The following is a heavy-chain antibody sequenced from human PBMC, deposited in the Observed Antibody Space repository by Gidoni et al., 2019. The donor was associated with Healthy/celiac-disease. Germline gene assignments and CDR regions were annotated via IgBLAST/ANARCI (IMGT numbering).Heavy chain of an antibody. CDR3: ARASGRDPEAGDWYFDL. CDR1: GGSISSGGYY. J-gene: IGHJ2*01. CDR2: IYYSGST. V-gene: IGHV4-31*03. Sequence: QVQLQESGPGLVKPSQTLSLTCTVSGGSISSGGYYWSWIRQHPGKGLEWIGYIYYSGSTYYNPSLKSRVTISVDTSKNQFSLKLSSVTAADTAVYYCARASGRDPEAGDWYFDLWGRGTLVTVSS. D-gene: IGHD3-10*01.